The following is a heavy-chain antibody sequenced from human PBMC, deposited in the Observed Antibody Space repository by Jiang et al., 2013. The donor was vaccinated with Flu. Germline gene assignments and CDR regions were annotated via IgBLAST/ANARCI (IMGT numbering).Heavy chain of an antibody. V-gene: IGHV4-4*02. CDR3: ARGHNWNPEVALGY. J-gene: IGHJ4*02. D-gene: IGHD1-1*01. Sequence: GSGLVKPSGTLSLTCAVSGGSISSSNWWSWVRQPPGKGLEWIGEIYHSGSTNYNPSLKSRVTISVDTSKNQFSLKLSSVTAADTAVYYCARGHNWNPEVALGYWGQGTLVTVS. CDR2: IYHSGST. CDR1: GGSISSSNW.